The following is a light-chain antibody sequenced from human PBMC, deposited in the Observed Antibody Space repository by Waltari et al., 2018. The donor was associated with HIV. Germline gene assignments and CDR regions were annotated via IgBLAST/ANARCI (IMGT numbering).Light chain of an antibody. CDR3: QSFDSSLGGWV. CDR1: SSTIGAHRD. CDR2: GNS. Sequence: QSVLTQPPSASGAPGQRLTIPSPGSSSTIGAHRDVTRYQQSPGTAPQLLIYGNSNRPSGVPDLFSGSRSGTSSSLAISGLQAEDEAHYYCQSFDSSLGGWVFGGGTKLTVL. V-gene: IGLV1-40*01. J-gene: IGLJ3*02.